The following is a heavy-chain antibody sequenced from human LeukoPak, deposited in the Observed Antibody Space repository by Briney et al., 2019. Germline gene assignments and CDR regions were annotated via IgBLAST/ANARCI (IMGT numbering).Heavy chain of an antibody. Sequence: SETLSLTCTVSGGSISNSNHFWAWIRQPPGKGLEWIGNVFHSGTTYYNPSLKSRVTISVDTSKNQFSLKLISVTAADTAVYYCASMVGYHSNWEKIWGQGTLVIVSS. CDR2: VFHSGTT. CDR3: ASMVGYHSNWEKI. D-gene: IGHD6-13*01. V-gene: IGHV4-39*07. J-gene: IGHJ1*01. CDR1: GGSISNSNHF.